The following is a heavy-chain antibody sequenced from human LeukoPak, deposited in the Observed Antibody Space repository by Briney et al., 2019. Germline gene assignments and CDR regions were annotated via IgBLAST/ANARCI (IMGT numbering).Heavy chain of an antibody. CDR3: ARDNVGSYYYGSGSYIH. J-gene: IGHJ4*02. V-gene: IGHV3-30-3*01. CDR2: ISYDGSNK. D-gene: IGHD3-10*01. CDR1: GFTFSSYA. Sequence: GRSLRLSCAASGFTFSSYAMHWVRQAPGKGLEWVAVISYDGSNKYYAASVKGRFTISRDNSKNTLYLQMNSLRAEDTAVYYCARDNVGSYYYGSGSYIHWGQGTLVTVSS.